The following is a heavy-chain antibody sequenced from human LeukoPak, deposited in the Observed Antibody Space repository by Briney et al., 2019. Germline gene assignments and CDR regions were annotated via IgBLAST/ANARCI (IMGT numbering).Heavy chain of an antibody. CDR3: ASCHPYYHDSSGPEDAFDI. CDR1: GGSISSGDYY. V-gene: IGHV4-30-4*01. J-gene: IGHJ3*02. CDR2: IYYSGST. Sequence: SQTLSLTCTVSGGSISSGDYYWSWIRQPPGKGLEWIGYIYYSGSTYYNPSLKSRVTISVDTSKNQFSLRLSSVTAADTAVYYCASCHPYYHDSSGPEDAFDIWGQGTMVTVSS. D-gene: IGHD3-22*01.